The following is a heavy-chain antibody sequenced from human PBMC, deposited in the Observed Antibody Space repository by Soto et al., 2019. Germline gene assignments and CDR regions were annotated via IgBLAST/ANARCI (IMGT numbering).Heavy chain of an antibody. V-gene: IGHV3-21*01. Sequence: GGSLRLSCAASGFTFSSYSMNWVRQAPGKGLEWVSSISSSSSYIYYADSVKGRFTISRDNAKNSLYLQMNSLRAEDTAVYYCARDHSSSRAFDIWGQGTMVTVSS. J-gene: IGHJ3*02. CDR2: ISSSSSYI. CDR1: GFTFSSYS. CDR3: ARDHSSSRAFDI. D-gene: IGHD6-6*01.